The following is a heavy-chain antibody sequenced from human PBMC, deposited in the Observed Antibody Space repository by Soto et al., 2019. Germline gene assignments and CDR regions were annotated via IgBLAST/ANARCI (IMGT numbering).Heavy chain of an antibody. D-gene: IGHD6-13*01. V-gene: IGHV1-46*01. CDR3: ARDRLNAAAGQESRFDY. CDR2: INPSGGST. CDR1: GYTFTNYY. Sequence: GASVKVSCKASGYTFTNYYMHWVRQAPGQGLEWMGIINPSGGSTSYAQKFQGRVTMTRDTSTSTVYMDLSSLRSEDKAVYYCARDRLNAAAGQESRFDYWGQGTLVPVSS. J-gene: IGHJ4*02.